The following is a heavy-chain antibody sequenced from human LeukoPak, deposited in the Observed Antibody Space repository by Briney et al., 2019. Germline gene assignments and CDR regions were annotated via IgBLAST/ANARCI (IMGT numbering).Heavy chain of an antibody. J-gene: IGHJ4*02. CDR1: GFTFSNYW. D-gene: IGHD3-10*01. V-gene: IGHV3-7*03. CDR2: IKQDGSEK. CDR3: ARDKSAGADTGSSFYY. Sequence: GGSLRLSCAASGFTFSNYWMTWVRQAPGKGLEWVASIKQDGSEKYYVDSVKGRFTFSRDNAKNSLYLQMDSLRAEDTAVYYCARDKSAGADTGSSFYYWGQGALVTVSS.